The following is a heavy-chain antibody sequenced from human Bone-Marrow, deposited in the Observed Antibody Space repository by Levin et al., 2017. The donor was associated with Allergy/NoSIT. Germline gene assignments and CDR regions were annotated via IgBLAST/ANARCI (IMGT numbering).Heavy chain of an antibody. Sequence: KASETLSLTCTVSGGSISGYFWSWLRQPAGKGLEWIGRSYAGGITNYNPSLESRLTIPLDTSKNHLSLQLTSVTAADTAVYYCAREAGGSRQHDFWGQGTLVTVSS. CDR2: SYAGGIT. CDR3: AREAGGSRQHDF. J-gene: IGHJ4*02. D-gene: IGHD2-15*01. CDR1: GGSISGYF. V-gene: IGHV4-4*07.